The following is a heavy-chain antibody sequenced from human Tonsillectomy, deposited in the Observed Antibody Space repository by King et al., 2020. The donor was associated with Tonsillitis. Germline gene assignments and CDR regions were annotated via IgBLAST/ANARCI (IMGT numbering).Heavy chain of an antibody. Sequence: QLVQSGAEVKKPGASVKVSCRASGYSFTTYAIHWVRQAPGQRLEWMGWINAGNGNTKYSQKFQGRVTITRDTSATTAYVELSSLRSEDTAVYYCARRELSGYQGDAFDIWGQGTMVTVSS. CDR1: GYSFTTYA. D-gene: IGHD3-3*01. J-gene: IGHJ3*02. CDR2: INAGNGNT. CDR3: ARRELSGYQGDAFDI. V-gene: IGHV1-3*01.